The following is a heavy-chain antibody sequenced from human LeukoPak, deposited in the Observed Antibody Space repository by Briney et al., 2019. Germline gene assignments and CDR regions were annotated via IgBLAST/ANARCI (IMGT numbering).Heavy chain of an antibody. D-gene: IGHD3-22*01. CDR2: IYSSGST. CDR3: AKVVYDSSGYFDY. J-gene: IGHJ4*02. Sequence: PGGSLRLSCAASGFTVSSNYMSWVRQAPGKGLEWVSAIYSSGSTYYAASVKGRFTISRDNSKNTLYLQMNSLRAEDTAVYYCAKVVYDSSGYFDYWGQGTLVTVSS. V-gene: IGHV3-53*01. CDR1: GFTVSSNY.